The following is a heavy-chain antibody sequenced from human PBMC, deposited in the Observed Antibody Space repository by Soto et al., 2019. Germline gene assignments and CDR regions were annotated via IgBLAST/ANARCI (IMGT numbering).Heavy chain of an antibody. CDR2: INPLPTSGST. CDR1: GYIFTNYY. V-gene: IGHV1-46*01. CDR3: ARYLAAAAY. D-gene: IGHD6-13*01. Sequence: QVQLVQSGAEVKKPGASVKVSCKASGYIFTNYYIHWVRQAPGQGLEWMAIINPLPTSGSTNYAQKFQGRVTVTRDTSTSTVYLELSSLRSDDTAVYCCARYLAAAAYWGQGTLVTVSS. J-gene: IGHJ4*02.